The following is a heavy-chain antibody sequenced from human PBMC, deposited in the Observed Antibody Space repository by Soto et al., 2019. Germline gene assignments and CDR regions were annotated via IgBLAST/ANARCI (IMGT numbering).Heavy chain of an antibody. CDR1: GFTFSNYA. Sequence: GGSLRLSCAASGFTFSNYAMSWVRQAPGKWLEWVSTFSASSGSTYYADSLKGRFTISRDDSKNTLYLQMDSLRAEDTAVYYCAKRADCINGLCYSWFDSWGQGTLVTVSS. V-gene: IGHV3-23*01. CDR3: AKRADCINGLCYSWFDS. D-gene: IGHD2-8*01. CDR2: FSASSGST. J-gene: IGHJ5*01.